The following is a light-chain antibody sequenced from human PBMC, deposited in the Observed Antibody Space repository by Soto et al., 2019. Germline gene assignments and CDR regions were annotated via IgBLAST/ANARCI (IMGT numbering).Light chain of an antibody. CDR1: SSDVGGYNF. V-gene: IGLV2-14*01. Sequence: QAVVTQPASVSGSPGQSITISCAGTSSDVGGYNFVSWYQQHPGKAPKLMIFEVSNRPSGVSNRFSASKSGNTASLTISGLQAEDEAHYYCSSYTSSTTLVFGGGTKLTVL. CDR3: SSYTSSTTLV. J-gene: IGLJ2*01. CDR2: EVS.